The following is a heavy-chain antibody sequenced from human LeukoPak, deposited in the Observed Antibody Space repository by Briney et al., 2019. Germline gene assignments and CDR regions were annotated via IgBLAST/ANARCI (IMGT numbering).Heavy chain of an antibody. D-gene: IGHD3-3*01. CDR2: INPNSGGT. CDR1: GYTFTGYY. J-gene: IGHJ6*03. CDR3: AREYDSYYYMDV. Sequence: AASVKVSCKASGYTFTGYYMHWVRQAPGQGLEWMGWINPNSGGTNYAQKFQGRVTMTKDTSISTAYMELSRLRSDDTAVYYCAREYDSYYYMDVWGKGTTVTGSS. V-gene: IGHV1-2*02.